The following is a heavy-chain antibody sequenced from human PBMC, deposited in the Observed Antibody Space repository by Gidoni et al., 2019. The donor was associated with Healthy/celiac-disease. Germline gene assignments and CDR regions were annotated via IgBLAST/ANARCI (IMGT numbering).Heavy chain of an antibody. D-gene: IGHD4-17*01. Sequence: QVQLQESGPGLVKPSETLSLTCAVSVYSISSGYYWGWIRQPPGKGLEWIGSIYHSGSTYYNPSLKSRVTISVDTSKNQFSLKLSSVTAADTAVYYCARLLDYGDQYDWFDPWGQGTLVTVSS. CDR1: VYSISSGYY. CDR2: IYHSGST. V-gene: IGHV4-38-2*01. J-gene: IGHJ5*02. CDR3: ARLLDYGDQYDWFDP.